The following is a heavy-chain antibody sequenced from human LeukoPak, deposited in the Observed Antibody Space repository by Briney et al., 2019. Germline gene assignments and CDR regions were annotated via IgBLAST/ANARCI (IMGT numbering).Heavy chain of an antibody. V-gene: IGHV1-18*01. D-gene: IGHD1-26*01. CDR1: GYTFTSYG. Sequence: ASVKVSCKASGYTFTSYGISWVRQAPGQGLEWMGWISAYNGNTNYAQKLQGRVTMTTDTSTSTAYMELRSLKSDDTAVYYCARVSGSYMYGNWFDPWGQGTLVTVSS. CDR3: ARVSGSYMYGNWFDP. CDR2: ISAYNGNT. J-gene: IGHJ5*02.